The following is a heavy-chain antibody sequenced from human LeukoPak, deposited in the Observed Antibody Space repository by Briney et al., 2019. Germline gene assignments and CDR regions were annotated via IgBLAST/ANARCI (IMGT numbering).Heavy chain of an antibody. J-gene: IGHJ4*02. CDR2: INPNSGGT. Sequence: EASVKVSCKASGYTFTGYYMHWMRQAPGQGLEWMGWINPNSGGTNYAQKLQGRVTMTTDTSTSTAYMELRSLRSDDTAVYYCARDLAKYSSGWYAGGYWGQGTLVTVSS. CDR1: GYTFTGYY. V-gene: IGHV1-2*02. CDR3: ARDLAKYSSGWYAGGY. D-gene: IGHD6-19*01.